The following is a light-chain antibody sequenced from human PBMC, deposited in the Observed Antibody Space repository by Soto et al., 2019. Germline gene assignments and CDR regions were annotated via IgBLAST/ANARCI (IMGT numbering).Light chain of an antibody. CDR2: AAS. Sequence: AIQITQSPSSLSASVGHSVNITFTSSRGIRNDLAWYQQRPGKAPNLLIYAASNLQSGVPSRFSGSGSGTDFTLTISSLQTEDFATYYCIQDYNYPWTFGKGTKVDIK. CDR3: IQDYNYPWT. CDR1: RGIRND. J-gene: IGKJ1*01. V-gene: IGKV1-6*01.